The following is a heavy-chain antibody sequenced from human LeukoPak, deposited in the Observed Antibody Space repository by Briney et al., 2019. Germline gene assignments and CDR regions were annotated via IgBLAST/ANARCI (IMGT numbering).Heavy chain of an antibody. CDR1: GASITTGAYY. CDR3: ARVIDWFDP. Sequence: PSETLSLTCTVSGASITTGAYYWTYIRQSPGKDLEWIGYIYHGGSTYYNPSLKSRVTISIDRPKNQFSLRLTSVTAADTAVYYCARVIDWFDPWGQGTLVTVSS. J-gene: IGHJ5*02. CDR2: IYHGGST. V-gene: IGHV4-30-2*06.